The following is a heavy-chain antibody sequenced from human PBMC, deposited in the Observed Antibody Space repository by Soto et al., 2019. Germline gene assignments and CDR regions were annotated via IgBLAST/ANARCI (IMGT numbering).Heavy chain of an antibody. Sequence: SETLSLTCTVSGGSISSYYWSWIRQPPGKGLEWIGSIYYSGSTYYNPSLKSRVTISVDTSKHQFSLKLSSVTAAGTAVYYCARLGYGNRGVYWGQGTLVTVSS. J-gene: IGHJ4*02. CDR3: ARLGYGNRGVY. CDR1: GGSISSYY. CDR2: IYYSGST. V-gene: IGHV4-59*05. D-gene: IGHD5-18*01.